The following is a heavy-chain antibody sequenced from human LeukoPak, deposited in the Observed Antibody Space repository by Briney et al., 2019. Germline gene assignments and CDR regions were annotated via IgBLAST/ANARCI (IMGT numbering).Heavy chain of an antibody. CDR3: ARVDSSSSPLDP. D-gene: IGHD6-6*01. CDR1: GGSISSYY. Sequence: SETLSLTCTVSGGSISSYYWSWIRQPPGKGLEWIGYIYYSGSTNYNPSLKSRVTISVDTSKHQFSLKLSSVTAADTAVYYCARVDSSSSPLDPWGQGTLVTVSS. V-gene: IGHV4-59*12. J-gene: IGHJ5*02. CDR2: IYYSGST.